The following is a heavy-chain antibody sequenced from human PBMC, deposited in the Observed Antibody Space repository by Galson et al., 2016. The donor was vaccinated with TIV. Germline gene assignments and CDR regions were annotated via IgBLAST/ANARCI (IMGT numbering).Heavy chain of an antibody. CDR3: SRGNWNYGMGAATDV. Sequence: CAISGDSVSGNTAAWNWVRQSPSRGLEWLGRTYYTSKWNTDYAVSVKGRIIIRPDTSMNQVSLQLSSVIPDDTAVYYCSRGNWNYGMGAATDVWGRGTTVTVSS. V-gene: IGHV6-1*01. D-gene: IGHD1-7*01. CDR2: TYYTSKWNT. CDR1: GDSVSGNTAA. J-gene: IGHJ6*02.